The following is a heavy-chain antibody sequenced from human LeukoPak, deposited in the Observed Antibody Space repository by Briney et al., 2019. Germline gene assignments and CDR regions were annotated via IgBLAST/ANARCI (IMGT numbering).Heavy chain of an antibody. CDR3: ARARETNWGLRHYYYYYYMDV. CDR2: IIPIFGTA. V-gene: IGHV1-69*13. CDR1: GGTFRNYA. D-gene: IGHD7-27*01. Sequence: SVKVSCKASGGTFRNYAISWVRQAPGQGLEWMGGIIPIFGTANYAQKFQGRVTITADESTSTAYMELSSLRSEDTAVYYCARARETNWGLRHYYYYYYMDVWGKGTTVTISS. J-gene: IGHJ6*03.